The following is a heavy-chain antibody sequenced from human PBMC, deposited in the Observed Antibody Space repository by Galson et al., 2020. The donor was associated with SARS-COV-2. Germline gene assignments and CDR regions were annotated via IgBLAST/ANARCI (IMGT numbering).Heavy chain of an antibody. V-gene: IGHV4-59*13. CDR3: ARAPVGRNWFDP. Sequence: SETLSPTSQAPGGSISSNYWSWFRQPPGKGLERTGHIYYSGNTNSNPSLKSRVTISVETSKNQLSLELNSVTPADTAGYYCARAPVGRNWFDPWGQGTLVTVSS. CDR2: IYYSGNT. D-gene: IGHD1-26*01. CDR1: GGSISSNY. J-gene: IGHJ5*02.